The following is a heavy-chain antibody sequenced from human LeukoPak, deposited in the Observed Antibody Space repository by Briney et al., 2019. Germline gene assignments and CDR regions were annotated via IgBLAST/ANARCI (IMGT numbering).Heavy chain of an antibody. Sequence: PSETLSLTYTVSGGSISSRTYYWGWIRQPPGKGLEWIGSLYYSESTYYNPSLESRVTISLDTSKSQFSLKLSSVTAADTAVYYCARAVGSGSFQTYSYYMDVWGKGTTVTISS. CDR2: LYYSEST. D-gene: IGHD3-10*01. CDR3: ARAVGSGSFQTYSYYMDV. V-gene: IGHV4-39*07. J-gene: IGHJ6*03. CDR1: GGSISSRTYY.